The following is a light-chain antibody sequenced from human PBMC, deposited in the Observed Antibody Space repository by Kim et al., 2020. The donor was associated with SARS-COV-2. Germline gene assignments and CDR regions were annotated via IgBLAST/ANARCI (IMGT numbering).Light chain of an antibody. J-gene: IGLJ3*02. CDR3: SSYTSSSTWV. CDR2: DVS. CDR1: SSDVGGYNY. V-gene: IGLV2-14*01. Sequence: LTQPASVSGSPGQSITISCTGTSSDVGGYNYVSWYQQHPGKAPKLMIYDVSKRPSGVSNRFSGSKSGNTVSLTISGLQAEDEADYYCSSYTSSSTWVFGGGTQLTVL.